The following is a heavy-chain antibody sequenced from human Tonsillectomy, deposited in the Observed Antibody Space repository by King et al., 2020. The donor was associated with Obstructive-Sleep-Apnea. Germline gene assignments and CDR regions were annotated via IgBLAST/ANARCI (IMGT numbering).Heavy chain of an antibody. CDR2: INHSGNT. CDR3: ARSGSDAFDV. J-gene: IGHJ3*01. D-gene: IGHD3-3*01. CDR1: GGSFGGFY. V-gene: IGHV4-34*01. Sequence: VQLQQWGAGLLKPSETLSLTCAVYGGSFGGFYWHWIRQPPGKGLECIGEINHSGNTDYTPSLKSRVTISLDTSKNQFSLRRNAVTAADTAVYYCARSGSDAFDVWGQGTTVTVSS.